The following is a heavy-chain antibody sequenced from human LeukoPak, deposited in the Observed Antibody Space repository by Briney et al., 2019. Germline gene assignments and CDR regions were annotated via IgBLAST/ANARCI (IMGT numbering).Heavy chain of an antibody. J-gene: IGHJ4*02. CDR3: ATVRDIVVGGGPYYFGY. D-gene: IGHD2-15*01. Sequence: ASVKVSCTASGYTFIGYYLHWMRQAPGQGLEWMGWINPHNGDTNYAPKFQGRVTMTRDTSITTAYMELSRLKSDDTAVYYCATVRDIVVGGGPYYFGYWGQGTLVTVSS. CDR2: INPHNGDT. V-gene: IGHV1-2*02. CDR1: GYTFIGYY.